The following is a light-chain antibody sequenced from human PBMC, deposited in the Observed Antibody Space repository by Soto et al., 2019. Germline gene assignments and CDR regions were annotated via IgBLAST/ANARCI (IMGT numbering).Light chain of an antibody. CDR3: LQDLSYPRT. V-gene: IGKV1-6*01. CDR2: AAS. J-gene: IGKJ1*01. CDR1: EGISNF. Sequence: AIHLTQSPSFLSASVGDRVTITCRASEGISNFLAWYQQKPGKAPELLIFAASNLHSGVPSRFSGSGSGTDFTLTISSLHPEDFATYYCLQDLSYPRTFGQGTKVEI.